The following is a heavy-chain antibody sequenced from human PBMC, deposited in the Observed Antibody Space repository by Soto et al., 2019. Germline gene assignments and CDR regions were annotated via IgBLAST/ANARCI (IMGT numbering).Heavy chain of an antibody. J-gene: IGHJ4*02. D-gene: IGHD3-22*01. CDR1: GFAFSNYW. V-gene: IGHV3-7*01. CDR2: IKQDGSEK. Sequence: EVQLVESGGGLVQPGGSLRLSCAASGFAFSNYWMSSPRQAPGQRPAWVATIKQDGSEKYYVDSVKGRFTISRDKAKNSLYLQMNSLRAEDTAVYHCARGGTSMIVVGAFDDWGQGALVTVSS. CDR3: ARGGTSMIVVGAFDD.